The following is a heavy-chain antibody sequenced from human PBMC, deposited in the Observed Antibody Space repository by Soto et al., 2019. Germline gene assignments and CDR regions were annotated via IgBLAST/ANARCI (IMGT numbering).Heavy chain of an antibody. CDR3: ASEGGEEWIDYYYCGMDV. V-gene: IGHV3-33*01. CDR1: GFAFSNFV. D-gene: IGHD3-3*01. J-gene: IGHJ6*02. Sequence: QVQLVESGGGVVQPGTSLTLSCAASGFAFSNFVMHWVRQAPGKGLKCVAVICHDSSHESYADSVQGRFTISRDNSEHLLYLQMSSLRAEDTAVYYCASEGGEEWIDYYYCGMDVWGHGTTVTVSS. CDR2: ICHDSSHE.